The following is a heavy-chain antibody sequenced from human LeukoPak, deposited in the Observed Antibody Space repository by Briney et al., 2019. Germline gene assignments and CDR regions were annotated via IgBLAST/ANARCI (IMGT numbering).Heavy chain of an antibody. V-gene: IGHV1-69*13. D-gene: IGHD1-26*01. Sequence: ASVKVSCKASGGTFSSYAISWVRQAPGQGLEWMGRIIPFFATANYAQKFQGRVTITADESTSTAYMQLSNLRSEDTAVYYCASTTATTACFGYWGQGTLVTVSS. CDR2: IIPFFATA. CDR1: GGTFSSYA. CDR3: ASTTATTACFGY. J-gene: IGHJ4*02.